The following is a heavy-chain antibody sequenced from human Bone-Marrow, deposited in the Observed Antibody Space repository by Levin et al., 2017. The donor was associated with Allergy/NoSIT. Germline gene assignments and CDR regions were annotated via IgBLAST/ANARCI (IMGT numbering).Heavy chain of an antibody. CDR3: ARGGIVVAARFFDY. J-gene: IGHJ4*02. Sequence: SQTLSLPCPVSGGSFPSYYWSWIRQPPGKGLEWIGFIYHSGSTNYNPSLKSRVTISVDTSKNQFSLKLNSVTAADTAVYYCARGGIVVAARFFDYWGQGTLVTVSS. CDR2: IYHSGST. V-gene: IGHV4-59*01. D-gene: IGHD6-13*01. CDR1: GGSFPSYY.